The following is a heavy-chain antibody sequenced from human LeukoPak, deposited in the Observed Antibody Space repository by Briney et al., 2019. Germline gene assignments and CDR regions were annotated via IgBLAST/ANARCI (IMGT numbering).Heavy chain of an antibody. D-gene: IGHD3-10*01. J-gene: IGHJ3*02. CDR2: IYYSGST. V-gene: IGHV4-39*01. Sequence: PSETLSLTCTVSGGSISSSSYYWGWIRQPPGKGLEWIGSIYYSGSTYYNPSLKSRVTISVDTSKNQFSLKLSSVTAADTAVYYCARGGSWFGELLHDAFDIWGQGTMVTVSS. CDR3: ARGGSWFGELLHDAFDI. CDR1: GGSISSSSYY.